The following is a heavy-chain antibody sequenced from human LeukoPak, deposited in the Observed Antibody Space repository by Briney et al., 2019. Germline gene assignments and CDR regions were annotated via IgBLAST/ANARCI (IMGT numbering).Heavy chain of an antibody. V-gene: IGHV3-74*01. CDR1: GFTFSSYW. CDR2: INSDGSST. Sequence: GGSLRLSYAASGFTFSSYWMHWVRQAPGKGLVWVSRINSDGSSTSYADSVKGRFTISRDNAKNTLYLQMNSLRAEHTAVYYCARITGSYYYFDSWGQGTLVTVSS. D-gene: IGHD1-26*01. J-gene: IGHJ4*02. CDR3: ARITGSYYYFDS.